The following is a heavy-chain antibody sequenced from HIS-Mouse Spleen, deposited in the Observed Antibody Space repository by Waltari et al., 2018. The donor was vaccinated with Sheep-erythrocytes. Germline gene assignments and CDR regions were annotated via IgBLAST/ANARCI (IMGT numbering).Heavy chain of an antibody. Sequence: EVQLVESGRGLAKPGGSLSLSCAASGFTSSSYSMHWSRQAPGKGLEWVSSISSSSSYIYYADSVKGRFTISRDNAKNSLYLQMNSLRAEDTAVYYCARVASGATFDYWGQGTLVTVSS. CDR2: ISSSSSYI. CDR1: GFTSSSYS. CDR3: ARVASGATFDY. D-gene: IGHD1-26*01. V-gene: IGHV3-21*01. J-gene: IGHJ4*02.